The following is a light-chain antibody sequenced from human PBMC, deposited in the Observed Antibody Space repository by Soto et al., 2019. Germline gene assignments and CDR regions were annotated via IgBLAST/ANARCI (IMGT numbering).Light chain of an antibody. CDR2: GAS. V-gene: IGKV3-20*01. Sequence: EIVLTQSPGTLSLSPGERATLSCRASQSVSSNYLAWYQRKPGQAPRLLIYGASSRAIDIPNRFSGSRSGMDFTLTLTSLEPEDFAVYYCQPYGSSPPTFGQGNKVEI. CDR1: QSVSSNY. CDR3: QPYGSSPPT. J-gene: IGKJ1*01.